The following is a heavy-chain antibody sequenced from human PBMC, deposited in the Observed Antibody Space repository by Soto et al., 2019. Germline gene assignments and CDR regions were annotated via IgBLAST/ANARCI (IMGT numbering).Heavy chain of an antibody. CDR1: GGTFSSYA. J-gene: IGHJ6*02. CDR3: ASGGVVVVAATTYGMDV. Sequence: QVQLVQSGAEVKKPGSSVKVSCKASGGTFSSYAISWVRQAPGQGLEWMGGIIPIFGTANYAQKFQGRVTITADESTSTAYMELSSLRSEETAMYYCASGGVVVVAATTYGMDVWGQGTTVTVSS. CDR2: IIPIFGTA. D-gene: IGHD2-15*01. V-gene: IGHV1-69*01.